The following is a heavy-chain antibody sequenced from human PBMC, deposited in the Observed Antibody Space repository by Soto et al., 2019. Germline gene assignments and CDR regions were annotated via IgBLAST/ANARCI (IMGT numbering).Heavy chain of an antibody. CDR2: INPFDGSR. V-gene: IGHV1-46*03. J-gene: IGHJ4*02. CDR3: SRVDPGETSPFDH. Sequence: QVQLVQSGAEVKKPGASVKVSCKASGYIFTSCYIHWVRQAAGQGLEWMGWINPFDGSRMFAQSFQGRVTMTRDTSTCTVYMEVSSLRSEDTAVYYCSRVDPGETSPFDHWGQGTLVTVSS. D-gene: IGHD3-10*01. CDR1: GYIFTSCY.